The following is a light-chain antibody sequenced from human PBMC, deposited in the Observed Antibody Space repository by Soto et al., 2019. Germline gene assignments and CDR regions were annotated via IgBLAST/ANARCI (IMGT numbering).Light chain of an antibody. CDR2: GAS. Sequence: EIVLKQSPGTLSLSPGERATLSCRASQSVSSSYLAWYQQKPGQAPRLLIYGASSRATGIPDRFSGSGSGTDFTLTISRLEPEDLAVYYCQQYGSSLYTFGQGTKLEIK. CDR1: QSVSSSY. J-gene: IGKJ2*01. V-gene: IGKV3-20*01. CDR3: QQYGSSLYT.